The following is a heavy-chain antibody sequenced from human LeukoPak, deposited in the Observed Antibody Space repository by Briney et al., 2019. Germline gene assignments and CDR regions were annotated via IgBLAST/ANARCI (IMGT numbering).Heavy chain of an antibody. CDR1: GGTFSSYA. J-gene: IGHJ4*01. Sequence: GASVKVPCKASGGTFSSYAISWVPQAPGQGLEWMGRIIPIFGTANYAQKFQGRVTITTDESTSTAYMELSSLTSENTPVYCFVSQDTSGGSSYGAIEYWGQGTQVTGSS. CDR3: VSQDTSGGSSYGAIEY. D-gene: IGHD2-15*01. V-gene: IGHV1-69*05. CDR2: IIPIFGTA.